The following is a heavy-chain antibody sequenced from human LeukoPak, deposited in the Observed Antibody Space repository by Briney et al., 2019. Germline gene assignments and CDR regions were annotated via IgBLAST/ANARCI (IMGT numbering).Heavy chain of an antibody. Sequence: GGSLRLSCAASGFTFSSYEMNWVRQAPGKGLEWVSYISSSGSTIYYADSVKGRFTIPRDNAKNSLYLQMNSLRAEDTAVYYCASYVSSIFEYWGQGTLVTVSS. J-gene: IGHJ4*02. V-gene: IGHV3-48*03. CDR1: GFTFSSYE. D-gene: IGHD2/OR15-2a*01. CDR3: ASYVSSIFEY. CDR2: ISSSGSTI.